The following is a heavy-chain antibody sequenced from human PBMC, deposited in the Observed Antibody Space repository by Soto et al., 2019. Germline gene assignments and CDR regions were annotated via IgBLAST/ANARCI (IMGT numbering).Heavy chain of an antibody. CDR1: GHTLSELS. CDR2: FDPEDGET. J-gene: IGHJ4*02. Sequence: QVQLVQSGAEVKKPGASVKVTCKVSGHTLSELSMHWVRQAPGKGLEWMGGFDPEDGETISAQELQGRVTLTEDPSTEPTYMELSSLRSEDTAVYYCAAGGTRWLHSPFDYWGPGTLVTISS. D-gene: IGHD1-1*01. V-gene: IGHV1-24*01. CDR3: AAGGTRWLHSPFDY.